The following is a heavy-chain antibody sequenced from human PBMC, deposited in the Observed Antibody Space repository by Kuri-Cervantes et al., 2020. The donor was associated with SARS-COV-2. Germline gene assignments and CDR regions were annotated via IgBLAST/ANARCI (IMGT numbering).Heavy chain of an antibody. J-gene: IGHJ4*02. CDR3: AKDKTTRIASTGTSDY. V-gene: IGHV3-30*01. D-gene: IGHD6-13*01. Sequence: GGSLRLSCAASGFTFGTYNMNWVRQAPGKGLEWVAVISYDGSNKYYADSVKGRFTISRDNSKNTLYLQLNSLRAEDTAMYYCAKDKTTRIASTGTSDYWGQGTLVTVSS. CDR1: GFTFGTYN. CDR2: ISYDGSNK.